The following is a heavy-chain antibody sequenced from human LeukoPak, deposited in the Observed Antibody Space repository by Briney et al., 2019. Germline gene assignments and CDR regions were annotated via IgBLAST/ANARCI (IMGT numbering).Heavy chain of an antibody. CDR3: ARDHYGGNSYYYYGMDV. Sequence: KSSETLSLTCTVSGGSMSPYHWGWIRQPPGKGLEWTGYIYYSGSTNYNPSLDSRVTISVDTSKNQFSLKLSSVTAADTAVYYCARDHYGGNSYYYYGMDVWGQGTTVTVSS. J-gene: IGHJ6*02. V-gene: IGHV4-59*12. CDR1: GGSMSPYH. D-gene: IGHD4-23*01. CDR2: IYYSGST.